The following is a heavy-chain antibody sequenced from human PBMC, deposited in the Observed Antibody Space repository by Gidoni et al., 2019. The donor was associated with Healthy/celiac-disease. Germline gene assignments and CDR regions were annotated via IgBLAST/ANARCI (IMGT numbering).Heavy chain of an antibody. J-gene: IGHJ3*02. CDR3: ARDLNTAMVLYAFDI. CDR1: GFTLSSYW. Sequence: EVQLVESGGGLVKPGGSLRLSCAASGFTLSSYWMSWVRQAPGKGLEWVANIKQDGSEKYYVDSVKGRFTISRDNAKNSLYLQMNSLRAEDTAVYYCARDLNTAMVLYAFDIWGQGTMVTVSS. CDR2: IKQDGSEK. D-gene: IGHD5-18*01. V-gene: IGHV3-7*01.